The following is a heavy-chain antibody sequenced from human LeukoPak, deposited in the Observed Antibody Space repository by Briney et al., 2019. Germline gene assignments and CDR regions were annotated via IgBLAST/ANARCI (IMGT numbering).Heavy chain of an antibody. CDR2: ISYDGSNK. Sequence: GGSLRLSCAASGFTFRNYGMHWVRQAPGKGLEWVSIISYDGSNKYYADSVKGRFTISRDNSKNTLYLQLNNLRAEDTAVYYCAKDRSGDSGWYFDYWGQGNLVAVSS. CDR1: GFTFRNYG. J-gene: IGHJ4*02. CDR3: AKDRSGDSGWYFDY. D-gene: IGHD6-19*01. V-gene: IGHV3-30*18.